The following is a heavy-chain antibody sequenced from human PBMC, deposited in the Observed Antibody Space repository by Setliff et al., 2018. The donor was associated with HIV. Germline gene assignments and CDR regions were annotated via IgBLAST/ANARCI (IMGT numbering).Heavy chain of an antibody. CDR1: GDSISTDY. CDR3: AREEDYSNYGYYGMDV. CDR2: IYNSAST. D-gene: IGHD4-4*01. V-gene: IGHV4-59*12. J-gene: IGHJ6*02. Sequence: PSETLSLTCTVSGDSISTDYWTWIRQPPGKGLEWIGYIYNSASTSYNPSLKSRVTISVDPSKNQFSLHLNSVTPEDTAVYYCAREEDYSNYGYYGMDVWGQGTTVTVSS.